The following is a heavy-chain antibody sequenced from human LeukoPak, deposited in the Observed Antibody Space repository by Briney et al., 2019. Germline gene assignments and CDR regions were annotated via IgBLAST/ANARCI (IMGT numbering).Heavy chain of an antibody. CDR3: AHLYYYDSSGYYPFDY. D-gene: IGHD3-22*01. Sequence: SGPTLVKPTQTLTLTCTFSGFSLSTSGVGVGWIRQPPGKALEWLALIYWDDDKRYSPSLKSRLTITKDPSKNQVVLTMTNMDPVDTATYYCAHLYYYDSSGYYPFDYWGQGTLVTVSS. J-gene: IGHJ4*02. CDR2: IYWDDDK. CDR1: GFSLSTSGVG. V-gene: IGHV2-5*02.